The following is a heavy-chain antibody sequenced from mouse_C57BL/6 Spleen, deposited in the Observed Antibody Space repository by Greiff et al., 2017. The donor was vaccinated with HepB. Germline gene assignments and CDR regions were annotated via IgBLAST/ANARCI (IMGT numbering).Heavy chain of an antibody. CDR1: GYTFTSYW. J-gene: IGHJ4*01. CDR3: ARGGTTVVDYYAMDY. CDR2: IDPSDSYT. V-gene: IGHV1-50*01. D-gene: IGHD1-1*01. Sequence: QVQLKQSGAELVKPGASVKLSCKASGYTFTSYWMQWVKQRPGQGLEWIGEIDPSDSYTNYNQKFKGKATLTVDTSSSTAYMQLSSLTSEDSAVYYCARGGTTVVDYYAMDYWGQGTSVTVSS.